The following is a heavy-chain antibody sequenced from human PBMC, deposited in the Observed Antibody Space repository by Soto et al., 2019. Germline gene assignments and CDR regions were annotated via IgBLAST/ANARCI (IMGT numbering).Heavy chain of an antibody. Sequence: ASVKVSCKASGGTFSSYAISWVRQAPGQGLEWMGGIIPIFGTANYAQKFQGRVTITADESTSTAYMELSSLRSEDTAVYYCARGASPPRASSIAAQSYYYGMDVWGQGTTVTVSS. CDR3: ARGASPPRASSIAAQSYYYGMDV. CDR2: IIPIFGTA. J-gene: IGHJ6*02. D-gene: IGHD6-6*01. CDR1: GGTFSSYA. V-gene: IGHV1-69*13.